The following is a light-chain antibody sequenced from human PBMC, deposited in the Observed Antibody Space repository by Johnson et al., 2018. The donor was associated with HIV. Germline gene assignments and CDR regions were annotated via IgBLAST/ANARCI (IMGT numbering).Light chain of an antibody. CDR3: GTWGWSYV. Sequence: QSVLTQPPSVSAAPGQKVTISCSGSSSNIGNNYVSWYQQLPGTAPKLLIYDNNQRPSGIPDRFSGSKSGTSATLGITGLQTGDEADYYCGTWGWSYVLGSGTTVTVL. CDR1: SSNIGNNY. J-gene: IGLJ1*01. V-gene: IGLV1-51*01. CDR2: DNN.